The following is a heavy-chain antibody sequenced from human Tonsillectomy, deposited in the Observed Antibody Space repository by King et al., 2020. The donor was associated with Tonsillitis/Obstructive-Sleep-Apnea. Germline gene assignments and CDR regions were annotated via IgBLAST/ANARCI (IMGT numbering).Heavy chain of an antibody. CDR1: GFTFSSYA. CDR3: ARDGNIVAVNWFDP. V-gene: IGHV3-30*01. Sequence: VQLVESGGGVVQPGRSLRLSCAASGFTFSSYAMHWVRQAPGKGLEWVAVISYDGSNKYYADSVKGRFTISRDNSKNPLYLQMNSLRAEEPAVYYCARDGNIVAVNWFDPWGQGTLVTVSS. J-gene: IGHJ5*02. D-gene: IGHD5-12*01. CDR2: ISYDGSNK.